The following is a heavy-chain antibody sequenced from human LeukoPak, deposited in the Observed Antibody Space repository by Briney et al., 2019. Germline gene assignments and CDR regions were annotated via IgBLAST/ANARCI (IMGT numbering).Heavy chain of an antibody. J-gene: IGHJ3*02. CDR2: ISSSSSYI. CDR3: ARAFRGAEPMNAFDI. V-gene: IGHV3-21*01. CDR1: GFTFSSYS. Sequence: GGSLRLSCAASGFTFSSYSMNWVRQAPGKGLEWVSSISSSSSYIYYADSVKGRFTISRDNAKNSLYLQMNSLRAEDTAVYYCARAFRGAEPMNAFDIWGQGTMVTVSS. D-gene: IGHD1-14*01.